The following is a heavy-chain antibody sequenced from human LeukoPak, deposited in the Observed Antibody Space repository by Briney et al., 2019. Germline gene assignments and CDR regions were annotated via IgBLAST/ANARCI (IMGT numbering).Heavy chain of an antibody. V-gene: IGHV4-39*07. CDR1: VGSISSSSYY. D-gene: IGHD6-13*01. CDR3: ARLPDRPYSGSWFSAFIRYHDNNIDV. J-gene: IGHJ6*02. Sequence: SETLSLTCTVSVGSISSSSYYWGWIRQPPGKGLEWIGTIYYSGSTYYNPSLKSRVTTSVDTSKNLFSLKLSSVPAADTAVYYCARLPDRPYSGSWFSAFIRYHDNNIDVWGQGTTVTVSS. CDR2: IYYSGST.